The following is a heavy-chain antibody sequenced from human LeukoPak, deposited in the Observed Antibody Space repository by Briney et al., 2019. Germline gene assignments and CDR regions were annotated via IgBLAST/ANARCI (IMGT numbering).Heavy chain of an antibody. CDR1: GFTFSSYA. J-gene: IGHJ3*02. CDR2: ISYDGSNK. D-gene: IGHD5-12*01. CDR3: ARGGIVATILDAFDI. Sequence: GRSLRLSCAASGFTFSSYAMHWVRQAPGKGLEWVAVISYDGSNKYYADSVKGRFTISRDNSKNTLYLQMNSLRAEDTAVYYCARGGIVATILDAFDIWGQGTMVTVSS. V-gene: IGHV3-30*04.